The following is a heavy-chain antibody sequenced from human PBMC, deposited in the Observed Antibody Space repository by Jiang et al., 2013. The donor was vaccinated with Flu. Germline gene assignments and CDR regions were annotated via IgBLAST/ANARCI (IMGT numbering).Heavy chain of an antibody. CDR1: GYALTELS. CDR2: FDPEDGER. D-gene: IGHD3-16*01. Sequence: AEVKKPGASVKVSCKVSGYALTELSIHWVRQAPGKGLEWLGGFDPEDGERVYIFKVQGRVTMTEDSSTDTAYMELSSLRSEDTAVYYCATSGLRQSLSPPFDYWGQGTLITVSS. V-gene: IGHV1-24*01. CDR3: ATSGLRQSLSPPFDY. J-gene: IGHJ4*02.